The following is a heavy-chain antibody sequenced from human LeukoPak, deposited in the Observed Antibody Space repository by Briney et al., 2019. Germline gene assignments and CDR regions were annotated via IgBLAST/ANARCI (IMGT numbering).Heavy chain of an antibody. CDR2: ISDSGST. Sequence: SETLSLTCTVSGYFISSISSTYYWGWVRQSPGKGLEWIGQISDSGSTNYNPSLRSRVTISVDPSKNQFSLKLSSVTAADTAMYYCARHVGKWGWDYWGQGTLVTVSS. CDR3: ARHVGKWGWDY. J-gene: IGHJ4*02. D-gene: IGHD3-16*01. V-gene: IGHV4-38-2*02. CDR1: GYFISSISSTYY.